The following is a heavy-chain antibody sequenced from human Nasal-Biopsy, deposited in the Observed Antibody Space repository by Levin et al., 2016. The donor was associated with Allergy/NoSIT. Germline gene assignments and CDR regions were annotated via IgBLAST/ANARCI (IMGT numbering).Heavy chain of an antibody. J-gene: IGHJ6*02. V-gene: IGHV3-11*06. CDR2: ISTSGSYT. D-gene: IGHD3-10*01. Sequence: GSLRLSCAASGFTFSDYYMSWIRQAPGKGLEWVSYISTSGSYTKFAHSVKGRFTISRDNAKSSLFLQMNSLRAEDTAVYYCARHGGWFGELLMENAYYYYAMDVWGQGTTVTVSS. CDR3: ARHGGWFGELLMENAYYYYAMDV. CDR1: GFTFSDYY.